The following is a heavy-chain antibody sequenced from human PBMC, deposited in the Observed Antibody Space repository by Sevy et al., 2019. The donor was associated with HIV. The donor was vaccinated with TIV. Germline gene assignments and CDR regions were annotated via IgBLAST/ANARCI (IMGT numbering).Heavy chain of an antibody. CDR2: ISYDGSNK. CDR1: GFTFSSYA. CDR3: ARAQFWDI. Sequence: GGSLRLSCAASGFTFSSYAMHWVRQAPGKGLEWVAVISYDGSNKYYADSVKGRFTISRDNSKNTLYLQMNSLRAEDTAVYYCARAQFWDIWGQGTMVTVSS. V-gene: IGHV3-30-3*01. J-gene: IGHJ3*02.